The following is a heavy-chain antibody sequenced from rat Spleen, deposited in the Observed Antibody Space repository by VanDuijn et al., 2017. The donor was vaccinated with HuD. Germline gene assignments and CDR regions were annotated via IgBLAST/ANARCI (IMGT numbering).Heavy chain of an antibody. J-gene: IGHJ3*01. CDR3: ASRRGPWFAY. CDR1: GFTFSDYN. Sequence: EVQLVESGGGLVQPGRSLKLSCAASGFTFSDYNMAWVRQAPKKGLEWVATISYDGSNTFYRDSVKGRFTISRDNAQNTLYLQMNSLRSEDTATYYCASRRGPWFAYWGQGTLVTVSS. D-gene: IGHD1-1*01. CDR2: ISYDGSNT. V-gene: IGHV5-7*01.